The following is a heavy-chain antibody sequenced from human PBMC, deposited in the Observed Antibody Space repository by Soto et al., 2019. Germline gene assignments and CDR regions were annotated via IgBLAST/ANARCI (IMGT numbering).Heavy chain of an antibody. V-gene: IGHV3-74*01. CDR3: GTVFEH. CDR1: GITFTNYW. CDR2: VDSDGRGT. J-gene: IGHJ4*02. Sequence: EVQLVESGGGSVQLGGSLRLSCVASGITFTNYWMHWVRQVPGKGLVWVARVDSDGRGTSYADFVKGRFTISRDNAKNTLYLHMNSLRVEDTAMYYCGTVFEHWGQGIPVTVSS.